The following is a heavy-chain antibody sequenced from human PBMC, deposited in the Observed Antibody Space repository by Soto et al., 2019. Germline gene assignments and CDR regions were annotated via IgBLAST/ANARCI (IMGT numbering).Heavy chain of an antibody. Sequence: QVQLVESGGGVVQPGRSLRLSCAASGFTFSSYGMHWVRQAPGKGLEWVAVISYDGSNKYYADSVKGRFTISRDNSKNTLYLQMNSLRAEDTAVYDCAKSPSYPVHFDYWGQGTLVTVSS. V-gene: IGHV3-30*18. CDR2: ISYDGSNK. D-gene: IGHD1-26*01. CDR3: AKSPSYPVHFDY. J-gene: IGHJ4*02. CDR1: GFTFSSYG.